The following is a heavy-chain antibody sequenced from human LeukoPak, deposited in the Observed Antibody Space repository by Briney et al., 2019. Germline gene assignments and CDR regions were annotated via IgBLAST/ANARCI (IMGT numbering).Heavy chain of an antibody. J-gene: IGHJ4*02. V-gene: IGHV1-2*02. CDR1: GFTFTDHY. D-gene: IGHD2-21*01. CDR2: IGPHSTFT. Sequence: GASMKVSCKSSGFTFTDHYIHWVRQGPGQGLEWMGYIGPHSTFTSSPQEFQGRVTMTRDASMSTAYMELTRLTSDDTAVYYCVREGDVPLSKDFDYWGQGTLVTVSS. CDR3: VREGDVPLSKDFDY.